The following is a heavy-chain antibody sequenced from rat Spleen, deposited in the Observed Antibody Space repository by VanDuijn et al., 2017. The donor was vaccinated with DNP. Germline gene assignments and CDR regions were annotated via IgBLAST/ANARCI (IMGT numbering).Heavy chain of an antibody. J-gene: IGHJ3*01. D-gene: IGHD1-6*01. Sequence: QVQLKESGPGLVQPSQTLSLTCTVSGFSLTSHHVSWVRQPPGKGLEWMGVIWTSGITAYTSLLKSLLSTSRDTSKSQVFLKMSGLQTEDTATYYCARSLVYTTDYYYGNWGQGTLVTVSS. CDR1: GFSLTSHH. CDR3: ARSLVYTTDYYYGN. CDR2: IWTSGIT. V-gene: IGHV2-43*01.